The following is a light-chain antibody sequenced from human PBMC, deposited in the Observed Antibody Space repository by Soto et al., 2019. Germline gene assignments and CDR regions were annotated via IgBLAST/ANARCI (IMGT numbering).Light chain of an antibody. CDR2: LGS. J-gene: IGKJ4*01. Sequence: DIVMTQSPLSLPVTPGEPAPISCRSSQSLLHSNGYNYLDWYLQKPGQSPQLLIYLGSNRASGVPDRFSGSGSGTDFTLKISRVEAEDVGVYYCMQALQTRTFGGGTKVDIK. V-gene: IGKV2-28*01. CDR1: QSLLHSNGYNY. CDR3: MQALQTRT.